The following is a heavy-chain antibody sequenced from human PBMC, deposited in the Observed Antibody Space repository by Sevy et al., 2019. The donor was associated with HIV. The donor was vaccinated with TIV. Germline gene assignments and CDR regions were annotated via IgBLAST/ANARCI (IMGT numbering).Heavy chain of an antibody. J-gene: IGHJ6*03. CDR2: IKQDGSEK. CDR3: ARGLHSYYYYYMDV. V-gene: IGHV3-7*03. D-gene: IGHD4-4*01. CDR1: GFTFSSYW. Sequence: GGSLRLSCAASGFTFSSYWMSWVRQAPGKGLEWVANIKQDGSEKYYVDSVKGRFTISRDNAKNSLYPQMNSLRAEDTAVYYCARGLHSYYYYYMDVWGKGTTVTVSS.